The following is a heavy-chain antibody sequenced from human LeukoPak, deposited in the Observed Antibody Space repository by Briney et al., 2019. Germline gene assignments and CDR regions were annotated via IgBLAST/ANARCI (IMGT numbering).Heavy chain of an antibody. Sequence: WETLSLTCGVDGGSFSGYDWSWVRQSPGKGLEWIGEIYYGGDTNYTPSLKSRVTISVDTSKNQFSLKVRSVTAADTAVYYCARGLGWKVTPMGLFYMDVWGEGATVTVFS. D-gene: IGHD1-1*01. CDR2: IYYGGDT. V-gene: IGHV4-34*01. CDR3: ARGLGWKVTPMGLFYMDV. J-gene: IGHJ6*03. CDR1: GGSFSGYD.